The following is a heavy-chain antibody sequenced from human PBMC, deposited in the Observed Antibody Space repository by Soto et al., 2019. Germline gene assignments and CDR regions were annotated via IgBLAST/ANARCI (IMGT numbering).Heavy chain of an antibody. V-gene: IGHV1-18*01. CDR3: ARDAPKTNDYYYYGMDV. Sequence: SVKVSFKASGYAFTSYGISWVRQAPGQGLEWMGWISAYNGNTNYAQKLQGRVTMTTDTSTSTAYMELRSLRSDDTAVYYCARDAPKTNDYYYYGMDVWGQGTTVTVPS. D-gene: IGHD1-1*01. CDR2: ISAYNGNT. J-gene: IGHJ6*02. CDR1: GYAFTSYG.